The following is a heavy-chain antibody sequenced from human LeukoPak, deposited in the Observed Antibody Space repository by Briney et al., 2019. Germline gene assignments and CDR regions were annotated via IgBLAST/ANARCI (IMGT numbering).Heavy chain of an antibody. CDR3: ARGRWMGATDDY. CDR1: GGTFSSYA. Sequence: ASVKVSCKASGGTFSSYAISWVRQAPGQGLEWMGGIIPIFGTANYAQKFQGRVTITTDESTSTAYMELSSLRSEDTAAYYCARGRWMGATDDYWGQGTLVTVSS. D-gene: IGHD1-26*01. J-gene: IGHJ4*02. V-gene: IGHV1-69*05. CDR2: IIPIFGTA.